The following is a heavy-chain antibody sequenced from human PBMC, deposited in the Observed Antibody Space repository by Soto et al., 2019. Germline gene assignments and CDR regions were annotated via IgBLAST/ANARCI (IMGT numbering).Heavy chain of an antibody. V-gene: IGHV4-31*03. Sequence: SETLSLTCKVSGRSISSGAYYWSRIRPQSWKVVEWIGFIYYGGKTYYKPYLDSRVNISVDMSRNKFSLKLSXVTAADTALYYYARAQRGLPLLDWVPLYGIDVWVKVTMVT. CDR2: IYYGGKT. D-gene: IGHD3-3*01. CDR1: GRSISSGAYY. J-gene: IGHJ3*01. CDR3: ARAQRGLPLLDWVPLYGIDV.